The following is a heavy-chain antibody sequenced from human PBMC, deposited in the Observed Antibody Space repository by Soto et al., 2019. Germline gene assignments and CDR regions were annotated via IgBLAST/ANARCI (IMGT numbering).Heavy chain of an antibody. CDR1: VGSILTAAYY. D-gene: IGHD1-26*01. V-gene: IGHV4-30-4*08. J-gene: IGHJ4*02. Sequence: PSETLSFPCTVFVGSILTAAYYWSCIRQPRGKGLEWIGYIYYSGNTYYNPSLKSRVTISVDTSKNQLSLKLSSVTAADTAVYYCARVSSGSYKYYFDYWGQGTLVTVSS. CDR3: ARVSSGSYKYYFDY. CDR2: IYYSGNT.